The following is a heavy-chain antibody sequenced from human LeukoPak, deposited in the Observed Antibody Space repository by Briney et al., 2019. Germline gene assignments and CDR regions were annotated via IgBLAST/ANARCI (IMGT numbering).Heavy chain of an antibody. CDR3: AAEKRLYCSGGACYPDAFDI. J-gene: IGHJ3*02. CDR2: IVVGRGDT. CDR1: GFTFISSA. Sequence: PVKVSCKASGFTFISSAVQWVRQARGQRLEWIGWIVVGRGDTNYAQKFVERVTITRDMSTSTAYMELSSLRSDDTAVYYCAAEKRLYCSGGACYPDAFDIWGQGTMVTVSS. D-gene: IGHD2-15*01. V-gene: IGHV1-58*01.